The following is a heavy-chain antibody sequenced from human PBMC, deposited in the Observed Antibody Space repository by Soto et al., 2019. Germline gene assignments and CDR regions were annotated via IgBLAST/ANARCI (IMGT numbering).Heavy chain of an antibody. D-gene: IGHD3-22*01. Sequence: EVQLVESGGGLVKPGGSLRLSCAASGFTFSTYTMNWVRQAPGKGLEWVSSISSSSSYIYYADSVKGRFTISRDNAKNSLYLQVNSLRAEDTAVYYCATEKYYYATSGYYYWGQGTLVTVSS. CDR3: ATEKYYYATSGYYY. J-gene: IGHJ4*02. CDR2: ISSSSSYI. CDR1: GFTFSTYT. V-gene: IGHV3-21*01.